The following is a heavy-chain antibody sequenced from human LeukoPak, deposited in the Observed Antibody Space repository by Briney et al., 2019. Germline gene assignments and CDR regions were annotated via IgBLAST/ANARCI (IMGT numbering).Heavy chain of an antibody. J-gene: IGHJ4*02. CDR3: ARWGTLGYCSSTSCYLDY. Sequence: GGSLRLSCAASGFTFSSYSMNWVRQAPGKGLEWVSSISSSSSYIYYADSVKGRFTISRDNAENSLYLQMNSLRAEDTAVYYCARWGTLGYCSSTSCYLDYWGQGTLVTVSS. CDR1: GFTFSSYS. V-gene: IGHV3-21*01. D-gene: IGHD2-2*01. CDR2: ISSSSSYI.